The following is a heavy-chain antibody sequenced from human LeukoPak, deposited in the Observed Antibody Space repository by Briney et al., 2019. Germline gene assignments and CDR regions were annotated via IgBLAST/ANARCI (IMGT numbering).Heavy chain of an antibody. D-gene: IGHD3-10*01. CDR1: GFTFSSYE. V-gene: IGHV3-48*03. Sequence: GGSLRLSCAASGFTFSSYEMNWVRQAPGKGLEWVSYISSSGSTIYYADSVKGRFTISRDNAKNSLYLQMNSLRAEDTAVYYCARARSGEPAQDSWGQGTLVTVSS. J-gene: IGHJ4*02. CDR2: ISSSGSTI. CDR3: ARARSGEPAQDS.